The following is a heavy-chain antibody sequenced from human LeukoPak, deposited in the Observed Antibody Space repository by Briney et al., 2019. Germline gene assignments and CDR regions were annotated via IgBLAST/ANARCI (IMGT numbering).Heavy chain of an antibody. V-gene: IGHV4-59*01. D-gene: IGHD3-22*01. CDR2: IYYSGST. J-gene: IGHJ5*02. CDR1: GGSISSYY. Sequence: SETLSLTCTVSGGSISSYYWSWIRQPPGKGLEWIGYIYYSGSTNYNPSLKSRVTISVDTSKNQFSLKLSSVTAADTAVYYCARTSSSGYYFRWFDPLGQGTLVTVSS. CDR3: ARTSSSGYYFRWFDP.